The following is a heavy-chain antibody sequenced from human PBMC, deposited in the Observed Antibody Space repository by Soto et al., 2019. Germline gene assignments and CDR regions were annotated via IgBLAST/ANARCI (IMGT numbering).Heavy chain of an antibody. CDR1: GGTFSSYA. V-gene: IGHV1-69*06. CDR2: IIPIFGTA. Sequence: QVQLVQSGAEVKKPGSSVKVSCKASGGTFSSYAISWVRQAPGQGLEWMGGIIPIFGTANYAQKFQGRVTITADKATSTAYMELSSLRSEDTAVYYCARGGREHDISGYYLLGDAFDIWGQGTMVTVSS. J-gene: IGHJ3*02. CDR3: ARGGREHDISGYYLLGDAFDI. D-gene: IGHD3-22*01.